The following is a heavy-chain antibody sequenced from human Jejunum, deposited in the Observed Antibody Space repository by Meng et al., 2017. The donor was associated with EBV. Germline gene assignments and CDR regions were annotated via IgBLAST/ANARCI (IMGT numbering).Heavy chain of an antibody. J-gene: IGHJ4*02. Sequence: QILLKESCPTLVKPTETLTLTCTVSGFSLSTSGVGVGWIRQPPGKALEWLAHIYWDENKRYSTSLRSRLSIMKDTSKSQVVLTMTNMDPVDTATYYCARRYGDYVRYFDSWGQGILVTVSS. D-gene: IGHD4-17*01. V-gene: IGHV2-5*02. CDR1: GFSLSTSGVG. CDR2: IYWDENK. CDR3: ARRYGDYVRYFDS.